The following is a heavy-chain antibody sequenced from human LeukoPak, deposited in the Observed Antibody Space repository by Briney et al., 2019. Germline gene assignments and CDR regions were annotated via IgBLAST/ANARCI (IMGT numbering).Heavy chain of an antibody. CDR1: GYTFTSSS. V-gene: IGHV1-58*01. J-gene: IGHJ4*02. CDR3: AARATVVTLTRYFDY. D-gene: IGHD4-23*01. CDR2: IVVCSGNT. Sequence: GASVKVSCKASGYTFTSSSVQWVRQARGQRLEWIGWIVVCSGNTNYAQKFQERVTITRDMSTSTAYMELSSLRSEDTAVYYCAARATVVTLTRYFDYWGQGTLVTVSS.